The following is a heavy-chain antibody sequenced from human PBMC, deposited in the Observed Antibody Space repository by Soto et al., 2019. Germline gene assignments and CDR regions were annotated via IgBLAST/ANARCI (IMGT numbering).Heavy chain of an antibody. D-gene: IGHD2-15*01. CDR2: ISGSGGST. V-gene: IGHV3-23*01. Sequence: GGSLRLSCAASGFTFSSYAMSWVRQAPGKGLEWVSAISGSGGSTYYADSVKGRFTISRDNSKNTLYLQMNSLRAEDTAVYYCAKGYCSGGSCYSMDVWGQGTTVTVSS. CDR3: AKGYCSGGSCYSMDV. J-gene: IGHJ6*02. CDR1: GFTFSSYA.